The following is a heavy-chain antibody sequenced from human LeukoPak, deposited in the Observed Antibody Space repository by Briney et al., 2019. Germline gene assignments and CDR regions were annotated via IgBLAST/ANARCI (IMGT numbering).Heavy chain of an antibody. D-gene: IGHD5-12*01. J-gene: IGHJ5*02. CDR2: INPRSDNT. V-gene: IGHV1-46*01. CDR3: ARDNSVGDSGWWFDP. CDR1: GYTFTNNF. Sequence: ASLKVSCKASGYTFTNNFMHWVRHAPGQGREWRGVINPRSDNTWYTQKFQGRVNMTRDMATSTDYMEVSSLRSEDTAVYYCARDNSVGDSGWWFDPWGQGTLVTVSS.